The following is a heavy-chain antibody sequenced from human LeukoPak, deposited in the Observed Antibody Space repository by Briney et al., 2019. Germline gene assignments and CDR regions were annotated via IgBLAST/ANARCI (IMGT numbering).Heavy chain of an antibody. V-gene: IGHV4-34*01. J-gene: IGHJ4*02. CDR3: ARGPPVVYLHDGSGYYCFDY. CDR1: GGSFSGYY. Sequence: PSETLSLTCAVFGGSFSGYYWTWIRQPPGKGLEWIGEINHSGTTNYNPSLKGRVTISVDTSKNQFSLKLSSVTAADTAVYYCARGPPVVYLHDGSGYYCFDYWGQGTLATVSS. D-gene: IGHD3-22*01. CDR2: INHSGTT.